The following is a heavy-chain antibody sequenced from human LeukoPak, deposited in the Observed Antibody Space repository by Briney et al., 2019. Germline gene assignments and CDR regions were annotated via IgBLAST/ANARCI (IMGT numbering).Heavy chain of an antibody. CDR3: AKGRYFEWLFPYNWFDP. CDR1: GFTFSSYA. CDR2: ISGSGGST. D-gene: IGHD3-9*01. V-gene: IGHV3-23*01. J-gene: IGHJ5*02. Sequence: GGSLRLSCAASGFTFSSYAMSWVRQAPGKGLEWVSAISGSGGSTYYADSVKGRFTISRDNSKNTLYLQMNSLRAEDTAVYYCAKGRYFEWLFPYNWFDPWGQGTLVTVSS.